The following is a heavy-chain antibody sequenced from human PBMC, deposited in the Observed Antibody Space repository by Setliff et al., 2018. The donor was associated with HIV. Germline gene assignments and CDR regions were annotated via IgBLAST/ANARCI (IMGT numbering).Heavy chain of an antibody. D-gene: IGHD3-10*01. V-gene: IGHV4-39*01. CDR3: ANAPYPRGAFDV. Sequence: TLSLTCTASGVSITSNSYYWGWIRQPPGKGLEWIGSLYNNGVTYYNPSLRSRVTIFVDMSKNQFSLKLTSVTAADTAMYYCANAPYPRGAFDVWGQGTVVTVSS. J-gene: IGHJ3*01. CDR2: LYNNGVT. CDR1: GVSITSNSYY.